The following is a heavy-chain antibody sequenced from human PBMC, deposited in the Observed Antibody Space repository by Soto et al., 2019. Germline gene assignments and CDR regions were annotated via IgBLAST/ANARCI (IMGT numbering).Heavy chain of an antibody. CDR2: ISKDGSHK. J-gene: IGHJ4*02. Sequence: LRLSCSASGFSFSRYAIHWVRQAPGKGLEWVAVISKDGSHKYYLDSVKGRFTISRDNSKNILYLQMNSLRDEDTAVYYCARSRSGAVADSFDFWGQGTLVTVSS. V-gene: IGHV3-30*04. CDR1: GFSFSRYA. D-gene: IGHD3-10*01. CDR3: ARSRSGAVADSFDF.